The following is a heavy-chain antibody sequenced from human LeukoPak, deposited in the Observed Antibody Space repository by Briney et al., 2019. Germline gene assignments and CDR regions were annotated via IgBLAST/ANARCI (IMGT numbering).Heavy chain of an antibody. D-gene: IGHD6-13*01. Sequence: GASVKVSCKASGYTFTRYAMHWVRPASGQRLEWMGWINAGNGNTKYSQEFQGRVTITRDTSASTAYMELSRLRSEDMAVYYCARGFDGSSWYGERYYFDYWGQGTLVTVSS. CDR1: GYTFTRYA. CDR2: INAGNGNT. CDR3: ARGFDGSSWYGERYYFDY. V-gene: IGHV1-3*03. J-gene: IGHJ4*02.